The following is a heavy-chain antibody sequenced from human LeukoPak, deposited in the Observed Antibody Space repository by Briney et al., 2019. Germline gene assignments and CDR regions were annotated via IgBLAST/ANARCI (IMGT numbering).Heavy chain of an antibody. V-gene: IGHV1-2*02. D-gene: IGHD3-3*01. CDR2: INPNSGDT. CDR3: ARHLSEDDFWSGSNY. Sequence: ASVKVSCKASGYTFTGYYMHWVRQAPGQGREWMGGINPNSGDTNYAQKVQGRVSMTRDASISTAYMAARRLRSDDTAVYHCARHLSEDDFWSGSNYWGHGTPVTPSS. CDR1: GYTFTGYY. J-gene: IGHJ4*01.